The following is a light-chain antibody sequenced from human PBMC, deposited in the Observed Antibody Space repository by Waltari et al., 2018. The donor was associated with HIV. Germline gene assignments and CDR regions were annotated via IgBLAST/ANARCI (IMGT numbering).Light chain of an antibody. CDR2: GNS. CDR1: SSNIGAGYD. Sequence: QSVLTQPPSVSGAPGQRVTISCTGSSSNIGAGYDVHWYQQLPGTAPKLLIYGNSKRPSGVPDRFSGSKSGTSASLAITGRQAEDEADYYCQSYDSSLSGPWVFGGGTKLTVL. CDR3: QSYDSSLSGPWV. J-gene: IGLJ3*02. V-gene: IGLV1-40*01.